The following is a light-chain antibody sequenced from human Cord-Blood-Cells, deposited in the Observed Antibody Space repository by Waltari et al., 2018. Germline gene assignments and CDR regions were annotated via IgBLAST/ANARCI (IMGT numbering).Light chain of an antibody. CDR1: QSVSSSY. V-gene: IGKV3-20*01. CDR3: QQYGSSPNS. Sequence: EIVLTQSPGPLSSSPGERATLSCRASQSVSSSYLAWYQQKPGQAPRLLIYGASSRATGIPDRFSGSGSGTDFTLTISRLEPEDFAVYYCQQYGSSPNSFGQGTKLEIK. CDR2: GAS. J-gene: IGKJ2*03.